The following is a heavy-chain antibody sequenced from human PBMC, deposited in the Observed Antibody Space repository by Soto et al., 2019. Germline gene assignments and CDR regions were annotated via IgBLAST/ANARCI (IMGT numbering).Heavy chain of an antibody. J-gene: IGHJ5*02. CDR1: GFSLSNARMG. CDR3: ARRLKVRTPYGSGSDYNTIWFDP. CDR2: IFSNDEK. V-gene: IGHV2-26*01. Sequence: QVTLKESGPVLVKPTETLTLTCTVSGFSLSNARMGVSWIRQPPGKALEWLAHIFSNDEKSYSTSLKSRLTIAKDTSNSQVVITTTKMDPVYTATYYCARRLKVRTPYGSGSDYNTIWFDPWGQGTLVTVSS. D-gene: IGHD3-10*01.